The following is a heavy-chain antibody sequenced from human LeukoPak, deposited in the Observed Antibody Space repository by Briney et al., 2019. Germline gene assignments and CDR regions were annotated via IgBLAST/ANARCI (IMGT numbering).Heavy chain of an antibody. CDR3: ARGSTREPRGFDY. CDR2: IKQDGIEK. D-gene: IGHD1-14*01. Sequence: GGSLRLSCAASGFTLSNHWMIWVRQAPGKGLECVANIKQDGIEKYYLDSVKGRFTISRDNAKNSVYLQMNSLRVEDTAVYYCARGSTREPRGFDYWGQGTLVTVSS. CDR1: GFTLSNHW. V-gene: IGHV3-7*01. J-gene: IGHJ4*02.